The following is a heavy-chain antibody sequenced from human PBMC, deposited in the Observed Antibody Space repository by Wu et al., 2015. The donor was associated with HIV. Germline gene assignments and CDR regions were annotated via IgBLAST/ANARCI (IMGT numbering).Heavy chain of an antibody. CDR1: GGTFSSYA. Sequence: QVQLVQSGAEVKKPGSSVKVSCKASGGTFSSYAISWVRQAPGQGLEWMGRIIPIFGTANYAQKFQGRVTITADESTSTAYMELSSLRSEDTAVYYCARRGSGSYYNEDNWFDPWGQGTLVTVSS. CDR2: IIPIFGTA. V-gene: IGHV1-69*13. D-gene: IGHD3-10*01. J-gene: IGHJ5*02. CDR3: ARRGSGSYYNEDNWFDP.